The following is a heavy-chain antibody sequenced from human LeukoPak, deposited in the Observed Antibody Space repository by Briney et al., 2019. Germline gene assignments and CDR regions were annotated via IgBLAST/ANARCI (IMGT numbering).Heavy chain of an antibody. D-gene: IGHD1-26*01. CDR1: GGSISSNY. J-gene: IGHJ4*02. Sequence: SETLSLTCTVSGGSISSNYWSWIRQPPGKRLEWIGYIYYSGSTNYNPSLKSRVTISVDTSKNQFSLKVSSGTAADTAVYYCSRGSGSYDYWGQGTLVTVSS. V-gene: IGHV4-59*08. CDR2: IYYSGST. CDR3: SRGSGSYDY.